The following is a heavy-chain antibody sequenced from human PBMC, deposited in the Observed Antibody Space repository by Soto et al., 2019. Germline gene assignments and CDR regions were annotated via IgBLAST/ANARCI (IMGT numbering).Heavy chain of an antibody. Sequence: GGSLRLSCAASGFTVGGNCVSGVRQAPGKGLEWVSVIYSGGSTYYADSVKGRFTISRDNSKNVLYLQMTSLRTEDTAVYYCAGQGGSRLNWFDPWGQGTLVTVSS. CDR1: GFTVGGNC. CDR3: AGQGGSRLNWFDP. V-gene: IGHV3-53*01. CDR2: IYSGGST. J-gene: IGHJ5*02. D-gene: IGHD6-13*01.